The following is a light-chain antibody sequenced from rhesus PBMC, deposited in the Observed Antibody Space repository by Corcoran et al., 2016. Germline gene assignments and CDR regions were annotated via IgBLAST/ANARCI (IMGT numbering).Light chain of an antibody. CDR2: AAS. J-gene: IGKJ1*01. CDR3: QQHNRHPWT. Sequence: DIQMTQSPSSLSASVGDRVTITCRASQTINSYLAWYQQRPGKVPKLLIYAASSLESGVPSRFSGSGSGTEFTLTINSLQPEDFSTYYCQQHNRHPWTFGQGTKVEIK. V-gene: IGKV1-44*02. CDR1: QTINSY.